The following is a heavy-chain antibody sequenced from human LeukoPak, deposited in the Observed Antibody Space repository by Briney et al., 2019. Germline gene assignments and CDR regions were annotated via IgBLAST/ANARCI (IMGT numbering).Heavy chain of an antibody. V-gene: IGHV4-39*01. D-gene: IGHD3-9*01. J-gene: IGHJ5*02. Sequence: SETLSLTCTVSGGSISSSSYYWGWLRQPPGQGLEWIGRIYYSGSTYYNPSLKSRVTISVDTSKNQFSLKLSSVTAADAAVYYCARLGWTISPPYNWFDPWGQGTLVTVSS. CDR1: GGSISSSSYY. CDR2: IYYSGST. CDR3: ARLGWTISPPYNWFDP.